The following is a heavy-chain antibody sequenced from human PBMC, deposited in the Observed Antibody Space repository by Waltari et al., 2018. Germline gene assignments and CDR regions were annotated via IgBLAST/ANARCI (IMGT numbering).Heavy chain of an antibody. J-gene: IGHJ1*01. Sequence: QVQLVQSGAEVKTPGSSVKVSCKASGGTFSGHTVSWVRQAPGQGLEWMGRIIHMLGGGNNAQTVQGRVSSTIHQSTATSYMDLSSLKPEDTGIYYCVRDGGNFMAHDIWGQGTLVTVSS. D-gene: IGHD1-1*01. CDR1: GGTFSGHT. V-gene: IGHV1-69*16. CDR3: VRDGGNFMAHDI. CDR2: IIHMLGGG.